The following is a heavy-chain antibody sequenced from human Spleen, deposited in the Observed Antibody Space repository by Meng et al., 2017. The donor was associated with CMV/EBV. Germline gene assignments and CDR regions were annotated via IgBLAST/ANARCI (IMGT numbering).Heavy chain of an antibody. CDR2: LIPDNGYA. D-gene: IGHD5-24*01. CDR3: ARGRGRGGYNHDLDY. J-gene: IGHJ4*02. V-gene: IGHV1-8*02. CDR1: GYPFTSSD. Sequence: SGYPFTSSDIHWVRQATGQGLEWMGWLIPDNGYAGYAQKFQGRVTITRNTSISTAYMELISLSSEDTAVYYCARGRGRGGYNHDLDYWGQGSLVTVSS.